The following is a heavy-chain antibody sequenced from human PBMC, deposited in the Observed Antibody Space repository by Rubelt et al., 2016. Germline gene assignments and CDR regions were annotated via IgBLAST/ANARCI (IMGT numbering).Heavy chain of an antibody. CDR3: ARFAIGGHSSGYLFDY. CDR2: INPNSGGT. D-gene: IGHD3-22*01. CDR1: GYTFTGYY. V-gene: IGHV1-2*02. J-gene: IGHJ4*02. Sequence: QVQLVQSGAEVKKPGASVKVSCKASGYTFTGYYMHWVRQAPGQGLEWMGWINPNSGGTNYAQNFQGRVTITRVTSISTAYMELSRLRSDDTAVYYCARFAIGGHSSGYLFDYWGQGTLVTVSS.